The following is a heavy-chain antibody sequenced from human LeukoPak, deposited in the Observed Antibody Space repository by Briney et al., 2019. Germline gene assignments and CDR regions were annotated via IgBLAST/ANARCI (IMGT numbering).Heavy chain of an antibody. Sequence: GGSLRLSCVASGFSFSDRFMDWVRQAPGKGLEWVGRARDKPNGYTTEYAASVKGRFTISRDESRKSVYLQMSSLKTEDTAVYYCARVGGTVIRGIIVTRLDYWGQGTLVTVSS. J-gene: IGHJ4*02. CDR1: GFSFSDRF. CDR3: ARVGGTVIRGIIVTRLDY. CDR2: ARDKPNGYTT. V-gene: IGHV3-72*01. D-gene: IGHD3-10*01.